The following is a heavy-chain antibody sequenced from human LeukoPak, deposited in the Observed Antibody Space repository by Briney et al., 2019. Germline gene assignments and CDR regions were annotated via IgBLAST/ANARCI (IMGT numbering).Heavy chain of an antibody. CDR3: ARDTSPPRGGYDSSGLNWFDP. J-gene: IGHJ5*02. D-gene: IGHD3-22*01. V-gene: IGHV3-33*01. Sequence: PGGALRLSCAASGFTFSSYGMHWVRQAPGKGLEWVADIWYGGSNKYYADSVKGRFTISRDNSKNTLYLQMNSLRAEDTAVYYCARDTSPPRGGYDSSGLNWFDPWGQGTLVTVSS. CDR1: GFTFSSYG. CDR2: IWYGGSNK.